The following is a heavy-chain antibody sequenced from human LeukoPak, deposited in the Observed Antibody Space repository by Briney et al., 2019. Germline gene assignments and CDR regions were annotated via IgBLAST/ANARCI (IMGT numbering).Heavy chain of an antibody. CDR3: ARALSIAARPFYFDY. V-gene: IGHV3-21*01. D-gene: IGHD6-6*01. Sequence: GGSPRLSCAASGFTFSSYSMNWFRQAPGKGLEWVSSISSSSSYIYYADSVKGRFTISRDNAKNSLYLQMNSLRAEDTAVYYCARALSIAARPFYFDYWGQGTLVTVSS. CDR2: ISSSSSYI. CDR1: GFTFSSYS. J-gene: IGHJ4*02.